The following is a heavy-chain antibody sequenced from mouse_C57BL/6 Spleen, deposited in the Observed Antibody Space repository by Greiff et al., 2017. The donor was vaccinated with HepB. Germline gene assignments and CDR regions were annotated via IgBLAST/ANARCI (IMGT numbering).Heavy chain of an antibody. CDR2: IYPGSGST. CDR1: GYTFTSYW. CDR3: ARAGFYDYDDMDY. Sequence: AQLQQSGAELVKPGASVKMSCKASGYTFTSYWITWVKQRPGQGLEWIGDIYPGSGSTNYNEKFKSKATLTVDTSSSTAYMQLSSLTSEDSAVYYCARAGFYDYDDMDYWGQGTSVTVSS. J-gene: IGHJ4*01. V-gene: IGHV1-55*01. D-gene: IGHD2-3*01.